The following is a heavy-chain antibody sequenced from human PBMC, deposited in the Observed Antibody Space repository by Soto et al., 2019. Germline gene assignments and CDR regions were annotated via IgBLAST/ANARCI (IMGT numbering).Heavy chain of an antibody. J-gene: IGHJ4*02. Sequence: GGSLRLSCAASGFTFSNAWMSWVRQAPGKGLEWVGHIKSKTDGGTTDYAAPVKGRFTISRDDSKNTLYLQMNSLKTEDTAVYYCATPSRGVVFYWGQGTLVTVSS. V-gene: IGHV3-15*01. CDR2: IKSKTDGGTT. CDR1: GFTFSNAW. CDR3: ATPSRGVVFY. D-gene: IGHD2-21*01.